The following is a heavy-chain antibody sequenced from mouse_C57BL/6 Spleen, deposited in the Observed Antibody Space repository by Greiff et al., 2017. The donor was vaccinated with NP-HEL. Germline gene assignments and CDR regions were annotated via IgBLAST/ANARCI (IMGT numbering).Heavy chain of an antibody. D-gene: IGHD2-4*01. CDR3: ARKGDYDYAMDY. Sequence: QVQLKQPGAELVKPGASVKLSCKASGYTFTSYWMHWVKQRPGQGLEWIGMIHPNSGSTNYNEKFKSKATLSVDKSSSTAYMQLSSLTSEDSSVYSCARKGDYDYAMDYWGQGTSVTVSS. CDR2: IHPNSGST. V-gene: IGHV1-64*01. J-gene: IGHJ4*01. CDR1: GYTFTSYW.